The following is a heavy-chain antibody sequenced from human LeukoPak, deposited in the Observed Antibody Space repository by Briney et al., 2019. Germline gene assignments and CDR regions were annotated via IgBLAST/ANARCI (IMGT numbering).Heavy chain of an antibody. CDR2: IYHSGST. CDR1: GYSISSGYY. D-gene: IGHD2-2*01. V-gene: IGHV4-38-2*02. J-gene: IGHJ6*03. Sequence: PSETLSLTCTVSGYSISSGYYWGWIRQPPGKGLEWIGSIYHSGSTYYNPSLKSRVTISVDTSKNQFSLKLSSVTAADTAVYYCARVSPRYQLLSYYYYYYMDVWGKGPRSPSP. CDR3: ARVSPRYQLLSYYYYYYMDV.